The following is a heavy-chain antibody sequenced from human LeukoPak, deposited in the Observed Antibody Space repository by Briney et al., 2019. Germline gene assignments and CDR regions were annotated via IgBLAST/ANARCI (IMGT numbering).Heavy chain of an antibody. V-gene: IGHV3-23*01. J-gene: IGHJ4*02. CDR3: AKGVTVAGATGFDY. Sequence: GGSLRLSCAASGFTFSNYAMSWVRQAPGKGLEWVSGISGSGISTYYADSVKGRFTISRDSSKNTLYVQMNSLRAEDTAVYYCAKGVTVAGATGFDYWGRGTLVTVSS. CDR2: ISGSGIST. CDR1: GFTFSNYA. D-gene: IGHD6-19*01.